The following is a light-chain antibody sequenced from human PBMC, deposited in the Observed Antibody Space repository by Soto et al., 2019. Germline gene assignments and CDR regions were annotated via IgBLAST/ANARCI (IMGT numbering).Light chain of an antibody. CDR2: DAS. CDR3: QQGSTWPWT. CDR1: QSVSSSY. J-gene: IGKJ1*01. Sequence: EIVLSQSPGTLSLSPGERATLSCRASQSVSSSYLAWYQQKPGQAPRLLIYDASNRATGIPARFSGSGSGTDFTLTISSLEPEDFAVYYCQQGSTWPWTFGQGTKVDIK. V-gene: IGKV3D-20*02.